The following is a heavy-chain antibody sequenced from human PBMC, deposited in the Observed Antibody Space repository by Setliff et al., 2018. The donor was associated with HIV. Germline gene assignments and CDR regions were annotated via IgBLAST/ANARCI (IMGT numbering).Heavy chain of an antibody. CDR2: INPNSGDT. J-gene: IGHJ6*03. D-gene: IGHD6-13*01. Sequence: ASVKVSCKASRYTFTGYYIHWVRQAPGQGLEWMGWINPNSGDTNYAQKFQGRVTMTRDTSTSTAYMELSSLRSEDTAVYYCASAGYSSSWLNYYYYMDVWGKGTTVTVSS. V-gene: IGHV1-2*02. CDR3: ASAGYSSSWLNYYYYMDV. CDR1: RYTFTGYY.